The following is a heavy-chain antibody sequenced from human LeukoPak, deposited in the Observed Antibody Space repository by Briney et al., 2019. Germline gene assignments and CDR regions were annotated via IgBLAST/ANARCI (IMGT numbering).Heavy chain of an antibody. V-gene: IGHV1-18*01. CDR1: GYTFTSYG. D-gene: IGHD6-6*01. Sequence: ASVKVYCKASGYTFTSYGISWVRQAPGQGLEWMGWISAYNGNTNYAQKLQGRVTMTTDTSTSKAYMELRSLRADDTAVYYCARGRASIAARPLDYWGQGTLVTVSS. J-gene: IGHJ4*02. CDR2: ISAYNGNT. CDR3: ARGRASIAARPLDY.